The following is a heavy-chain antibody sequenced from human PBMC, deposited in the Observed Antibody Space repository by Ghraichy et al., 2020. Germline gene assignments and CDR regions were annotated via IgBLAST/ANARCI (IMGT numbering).Heavy chain of an antibody. CDR3: ARGGGSYYYYYYGMDV. Sequence: SETLSLTCTVSGGSISSYYWSWIRQPPGKGLEWIGYIYYSGSTNYNPSLKSRVTISVDTSKNQFSLKLSSVTAADTAVYYCARGGGSYYYYYYGMDVWGQGTTVTVSS. V-gene: IGHV4-59*01. D-gene: IGHD1-26*01. CDR1: GGSISSYY. J-gene: IGHJ6*02. CDR2: IYYSGST.